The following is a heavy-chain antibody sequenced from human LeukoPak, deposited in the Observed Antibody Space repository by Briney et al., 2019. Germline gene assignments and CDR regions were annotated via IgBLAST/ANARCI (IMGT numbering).Heavy chain of an antibody. Sequence: GGSLRLSCAASGVTVSSNYMSWVRQAPGKGLEWVSVIYSGGSTYYADSVKGRFTISRDNSKNTLYLQMNSLRAEDTAVYYCARAQKDDLWSGYYKYYFDYWGQGTLVTVSS. D-gene: IGHD3-3*01. CDR1: GVTVSSNY. J-gene: IGHJ4*02. CDR2: IYSGGST. V-gene: IGHV3-53*01. CDR3: ARAQKDDLWSGYYKYYFDY.